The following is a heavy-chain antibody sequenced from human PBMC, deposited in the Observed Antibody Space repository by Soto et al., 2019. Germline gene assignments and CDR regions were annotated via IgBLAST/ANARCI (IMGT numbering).Heavy chain of an antibody. CDR3: VKPPQRYCSGGSCYSSYYIDY. J-gene: IGHJ4*02. V-gene: IGHV3-64D*08. CDR1: GFTFSSYA. CDR2: ISSNGGST. D-gene: IGHD2-15*01. Sequence: SGGSLRLSCSASGFTFSSYAMHWVRQAPGKGLEYVSAISSNGGSTYYADSVKGRFTISRDNSKNTLYLQMSSLRAEDTAVYYCVKPPQRYCSGGSCYSSYYIDYWGQGTLVTVSS.